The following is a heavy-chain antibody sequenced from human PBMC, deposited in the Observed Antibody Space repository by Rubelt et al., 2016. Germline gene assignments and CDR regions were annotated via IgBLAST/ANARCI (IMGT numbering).Heavy chain of an antibody. CDR3: AAAPDSSGYYGNFDY. J-gene: IGHJ4*02. Sequence: QLQLQESGPGLVKPSETLSLTCAVSGGSISSSSYYWNWIRQPPGKGLEWIGFIYYSGSSYYNPSLKSRVSISIDTSKNQFSLKLGSVTAADTAVYYCAAAPDSSGYYGNFDYWGQGTLVTVSS. CDR2: IYYSGSS. CDR1: GGSISSSSYY. D-gene: IGHD3-22*01. V-gene: IGHV4-39*01.